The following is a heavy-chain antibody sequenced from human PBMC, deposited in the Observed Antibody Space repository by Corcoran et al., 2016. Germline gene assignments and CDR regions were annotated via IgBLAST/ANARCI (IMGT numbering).Heavy chain of an antibody. D-gene: IGHD3-16*02. CDR2: IYPGDSDI. J-gene: IGHJ6*02. CDR3: ARHLWHDYVWGSYRYNYGMDV. V-gene: IGHV5-51*01. CDR1: GYSFTSYW. Sequence: EVQLVQSGAEVKKPGESLKISCKGSGYSFTSYWIGWVRQMPGKGLEWMGIIYPGDSDIRYSPSFQGQVTISADKSISTAYLQWSSLKASYTAMYYCARHLWHDYVWGSYRYNYGMDVWGQGTTVSVSS.